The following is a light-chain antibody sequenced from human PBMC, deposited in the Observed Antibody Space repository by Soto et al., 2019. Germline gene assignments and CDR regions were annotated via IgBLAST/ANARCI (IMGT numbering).Light chain of an antibody. CDR2: AAS. CDR3: QQYYIYPLT. J-gene: IGKJ4*01. CDR1: QGISSW. V-gene: IGKV1D-16*01. Sequence: DSPMTQSPSSVSASVGGRVTITCRASQGISSWLAWSQQKPGKAPKLLIYAASTLQSGVPSRFSGSGSGTDFTLTISCLQSEDFATYYCQQYYIYPLTFGGGTKVDIK.